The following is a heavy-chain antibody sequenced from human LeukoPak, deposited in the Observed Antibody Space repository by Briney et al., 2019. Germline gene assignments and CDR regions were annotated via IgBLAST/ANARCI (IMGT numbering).Heavy chain of an antibody. CDR2: IRYDGSNK. V-gene: IGHV3-30*02. J-gene: IGHJ4*02. D-gene: IGHD3-22*01. Sequence: GGSLRLSCAASGFTFSSYGMHWVRQAPGKGLEWVAFIRYDGSNKYYADSVKGRFTISRDNSKNTLYLQMNSLSAEDTAVYYCAKETNRVEGNYYDSHFDYWGQGTLVTVSS. CDR3: AKETNRVEGNYYDSHFDY. CDR1: GFTFSSYG.